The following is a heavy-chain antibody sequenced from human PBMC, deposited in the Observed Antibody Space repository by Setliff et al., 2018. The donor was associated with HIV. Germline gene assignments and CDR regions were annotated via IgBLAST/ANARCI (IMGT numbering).Heavy chain of an antibody. V-gene: IGHV4-38-2*01. CDR2: MYHTGNT. J-gene: IGHJ4*02. CDR3: AGGRYFRDISDSRFDF. CDR1: GYSISSGYY. Sequence: SETLSLTCAVSGYSISSGYYWAWIRQPPGKGLEWIGYMYHTGNTYSNPSLASRLVMSLDPPKNQFSLKLNSMTAADTAMFYCAGGRYFRDISDSRFDFWGQGMLVTVS. D-gene: IGHD2-21*02.